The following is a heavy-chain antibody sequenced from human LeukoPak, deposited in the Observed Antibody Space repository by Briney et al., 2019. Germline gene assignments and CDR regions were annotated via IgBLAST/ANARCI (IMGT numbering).Heavy chain of an antibody. D-gene: IGHD3-10*02. J-gene: IGHJ6*04. CDR1: GFTFNRNS. CDR2: ISHSSRDI. Sequence: GGSLRLSCAASGFTFNRNSMNWVRQAPGKGLEWVSSISHSSRDINYADAVKGRFTISRDNAKNSLYLQMNSLRAEDTAVYYCAELGITMIGGVWGKGTTVTISS. V-gene: IGHV3-21*01. CDR3: AELGITMIGGV.